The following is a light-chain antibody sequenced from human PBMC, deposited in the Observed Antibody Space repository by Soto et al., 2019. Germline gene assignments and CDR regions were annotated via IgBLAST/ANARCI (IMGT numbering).Light chain of an antibody. CDR1: SSDVGSYNL. V-gene: IGLV2-23*02. CDR2: EVT. Sequence: HSVLTQPASVSGAPGQSITISCTGTSSDVGSYNLVSVYQQHPGKAPNIMIYEVTKRPSGVSNRFSGSKSGNTASLTISGLQAEDEAHYYCCSYAGSSTFAVFGGGTKLTVL. CDR3: CSYAGSSTFAV. J-gene: IGLJ2*01.